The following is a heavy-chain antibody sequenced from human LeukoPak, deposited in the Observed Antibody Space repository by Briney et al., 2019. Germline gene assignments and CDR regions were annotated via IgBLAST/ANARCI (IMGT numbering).Heavy chain of an antibody. J-gene: IGHJ5*02. V-gene: IGHV1-2*02. CDR2: INPNSGGT. CDR1: GYTFTGYY. D-gene: IGHD3-16*01. Sequence: ASVKVSCKASGYTFTGYYMHWVRQAPGQGLEWMGWINPNSGGTNYAQQFQGRLTMTRDTSISTAYMELSRLRSDDTAVYFCARDTSEGDYAWWFDPWGQGTLVTVAS. CDR3: ARDTSEGDYAWWFDP.